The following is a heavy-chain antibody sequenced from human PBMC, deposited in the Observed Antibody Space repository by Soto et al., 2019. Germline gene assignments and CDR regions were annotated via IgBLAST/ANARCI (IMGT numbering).Heavy chain of an antibody. V-gene: IGHV1-18*01. CDR2: ISAYNGNT. CDR3: ARDPSGGLLEWLLMDV. CDR1: GYTFTSYG. D-gene: IGHD3-3*01. Sequence: ASVKVSCKASGYTFTSYGISWVRQAPGQGLEWMGWISAYNGNTNHAQKLQGRVTMTTDTSTSTAYMELRSLRSDDTAVYYCARDPSGGLLEWLLMDVWGQGTTVTVSS. J-gene: IGHJ6*02.